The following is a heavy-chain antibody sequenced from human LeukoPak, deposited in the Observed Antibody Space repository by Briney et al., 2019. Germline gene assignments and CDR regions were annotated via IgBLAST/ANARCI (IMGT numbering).Heavy chain of an antibody. V-gene: IGHV4-59*01. D-gene: IGHD3-10*01. Sequence: SETLSLTCTVSGGSISGYYWSWIRQPPGKGLEWIGYIYSSGNTNYNPSLKSRVAISVDTSKNQFSLNLSSVTAADTAVYYCARPNMARTFIIDSYFYYYGMDVWGQGTTVTVSS. CDR1: GGSISGYY. CDR2: IYSSGNT. J-gene: IGHJ6*02. CDR3: ARPNMARTFIIDSYFYYYGMDV.